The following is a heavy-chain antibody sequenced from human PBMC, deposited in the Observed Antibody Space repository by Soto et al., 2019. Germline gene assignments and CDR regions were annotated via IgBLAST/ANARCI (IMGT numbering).Heavy chain of an antibody. CDR2: INSDGSST. CDR1: GFTFSSYW. V-gene: IGHV3-74*01. D-gene: IGHD2-2*01. Sequence: GGSLRLSCAASGFTFSSYWMHWVRQAPGKGLVWVSRINSDGSSTSYADSVKGRFTISRDNAKNTLYLQMNSLRAEDTAVYYCARDMIESGFTSCYYYWGQGTQLTVSS. J-gene: IGHJ4*02. CDR3: ARDMIESGFTSCYYY.